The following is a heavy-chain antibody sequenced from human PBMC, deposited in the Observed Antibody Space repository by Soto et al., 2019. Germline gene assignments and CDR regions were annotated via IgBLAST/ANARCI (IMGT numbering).Heavy chain of an antibody. Sequence: PSETLSLPCTVSGGSISSGDYYWSWIRQPPGNGLEWIGYIYYSGSTYYNPSLKSRVTISVDTSKNQFSLKLSSVTAADTAVYYCASVGYRYGYPEDQYYLDYWGQGTLVTVSS. V-gene: IGHV4-30-4*01. CDR2: IYYSGST. D-gene: IGHD5-18*01. CDR1: GGSISSGDYY. J-gene: IGHJ4*02. CDR3: ASVGYRYGYPEDQYYLDY.